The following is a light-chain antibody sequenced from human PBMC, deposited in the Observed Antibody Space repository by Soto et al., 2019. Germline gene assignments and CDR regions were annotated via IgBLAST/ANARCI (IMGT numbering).Light chain of an antibody. CDR3: QQYGNLPIS. J-gene: IGKJ5*01. CDR1: QDISNY. V-gene: IGKV1-33*01. Sequence: DIQMTQSPSSLSASVGDRVTITCQASQDISNYLNWYQQKPGKAPKLLIYDASNLETGVPSRFSGSGSGTDFTFTISSLQPEDIATYYCQQYGNLPISFVQGTRLEIK. CDR2: DAS.